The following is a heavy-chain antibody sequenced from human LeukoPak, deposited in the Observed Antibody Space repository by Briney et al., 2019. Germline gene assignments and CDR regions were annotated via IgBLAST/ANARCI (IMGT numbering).Heavy chain of an antibody. J-gene: IGHJ4*02. Sequence: PGGSLRLSCAASGFTFSSYAMSWVRQAPGKGLEWVSAISGSGGSTYYADSVKGRFTISRDNSKNTLYLQMNSLRAEDTAVYYCARAPSTVTINEYFDYWGQGTLVTVSS. CDR2: ISGSGGST. V-gene: IGHV3-23*01. CDR3: ARAPSTVTINEYFDY. D-gene: IGHD4-17*01. CDR1: GFTFSSYA.